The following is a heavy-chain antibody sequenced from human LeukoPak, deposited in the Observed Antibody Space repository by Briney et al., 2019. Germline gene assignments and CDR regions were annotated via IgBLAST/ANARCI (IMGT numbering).Heavy chain of an antibody. V-gene: IGHV4-61*08. CDR3: ARAGAYSSSGVFDY. J-gene: IGHJ4*02. D-gene: IGHD6-13*01. CDR2: IYHSGST. CDR1: GGSISSGGYY. Sequence: PSETLSLTCTVSGGSISSGGYYWSWIRQPPGKGLDWIGYIYHSGSTNYNPSLKSRVTISVDTSKNQFSLKLSSVTAADTAVYYCARAGAYSSSGVFDYWGQGTLVTVSS.